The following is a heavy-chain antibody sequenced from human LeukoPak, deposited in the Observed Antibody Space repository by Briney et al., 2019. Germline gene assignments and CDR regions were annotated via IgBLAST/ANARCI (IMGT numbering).Heavy chain of an antibody. CDR1: GGTFSSYT. Sequence: HAASVKVSCKASGGTFSSYTISWVRQAPGQGLEWMGRIIPILGIANHAQKFQGRVTITADKSTSTACMELSSLRSEDTAVYYCARDWYSSGWYLDYWGQGTLVTVSS. CDR3: ARDWYSSGWYLDY. V-gene: IGHV1-69*04. D-gene: IGHD6-19*01. J-gene: IGHJ4*02. CDR2: IIPILGIA.